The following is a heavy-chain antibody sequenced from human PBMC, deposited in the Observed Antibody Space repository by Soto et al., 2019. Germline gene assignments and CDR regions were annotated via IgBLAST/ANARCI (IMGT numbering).Heavy chain of an antibody. Sequence: GASVKVSCKASGYTFNTYGISWVRQAPGQGLEWMGWISAYNGNTNYAQKLQGRVTMTTDTSTSTAYMELRSLRSDDTAVYYCARDPQLKYSSSCNKNDYWGQGTLVTVSS. CDR1: GYTFNTYG. J-gene: IGHJ4*02. D-gene: IGHD6-13*01. V-gene: IGHV1-18*01. CDR3: ARDPQLKYSSSCNKNDY. CDR2: ISAYNGNT.